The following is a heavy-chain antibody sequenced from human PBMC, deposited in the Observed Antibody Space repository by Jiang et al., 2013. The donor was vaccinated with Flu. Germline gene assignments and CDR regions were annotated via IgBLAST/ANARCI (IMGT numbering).Heavy chain of an antibody. CDR2: IVGIVVA. D-gene: IGHD3-10*01. CDR3: AKDSGPYFYGSGTSYFFDY. V-gene: IGHV3-9*01. Sequence: CAASGFTFDDYAMHWVRQGSREGPGTWVSGIVGIVVAWGHADSVKGRFTISRDNAKNSLYLQMNSLRAEDTALYYCAKDSGPYFYGSGTSYFFDYWGQGTLVTVSS. J-gene: IGHJ4*02. CDR1: GFTFDDYA.